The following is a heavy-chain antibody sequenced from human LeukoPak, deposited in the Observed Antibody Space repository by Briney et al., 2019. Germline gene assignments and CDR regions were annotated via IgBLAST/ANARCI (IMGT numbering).Heavy chain of an antibody. V-gene: IGHV4-34*01. CDR1: GGSFSGYY. CDR2: INHSGSA. J-gene: IGHJ6*03. D-gene: IGHD6-6*01. Sequence: SETLSLTCAVYGGSFSGYYWSWIRQPPGKGLEWIGEINHSGSANYNPSLKSRVTISVDTSKNQFSLKLSSVTAADTAVYYCARGIAARRGLYYYYYYMDVWGKGTTVTVSS. CDR3: ARGIAARRGLYYYYYYMDV.